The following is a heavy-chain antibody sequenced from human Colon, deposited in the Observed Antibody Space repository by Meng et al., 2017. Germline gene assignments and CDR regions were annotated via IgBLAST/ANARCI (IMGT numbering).Heavy chain of an antibody. V-gene: IGHV4-30-4*01. D-gene: IGHD2-2*01. J-gene: IGHJ4*02. CDR3: ARNPVIPDARTFDF. CDR1: NGSINSADYY. Sequence: QVQLQESGPGPVKPSQTLSLTCPIPNGSINSADYYWNWIRQPPGKGPEWLGYIHSSGNTYYTPSLKSRLAMSLDTSKNQFSLRLTSVTAADTAVYYCARNPVIPDARTFDFWGQGALVTVSS. CDR2: IHSSGNT.